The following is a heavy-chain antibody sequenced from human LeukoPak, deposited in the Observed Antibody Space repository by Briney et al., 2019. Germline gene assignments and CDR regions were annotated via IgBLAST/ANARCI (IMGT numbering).Heavy chain of an antibody. D-gene: IGHD6-13*01. CDR1: GFTFSNYE. J-gene: IGHJ6*03. CDR2: ISNTGDII. Sequence: SGGSLRLSCAASGFTFSNYEMNWVRQAPGKGLEWISHISNTGDIIHYADSVEGRFTISRDNAKNPLYLQMNSLRAEDTAVYYCAKDATAAVGTVYMDVWGKGTTVTISS. CDR3: AKDATAAVGTVYMDV. V-gene: IGHV3-48*03.